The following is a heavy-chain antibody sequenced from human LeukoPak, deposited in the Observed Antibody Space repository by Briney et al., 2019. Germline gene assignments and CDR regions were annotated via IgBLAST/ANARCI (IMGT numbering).Heavy chain of an antibody. D-gene: IGHD2-15*01. J-gene: IGHJ4*02. CDR3: ARRVGYCSGGSCYFDY. V-gene: IGHV4-59*12. Sequence: SETLSLTCTVSGGSISSYSWTWIRQPPGKGLEWIGYIYYSGSTYYNPSLKSRVTISVDTSKNQFSLKLASVTAADTAVYYCARRVGYCSGGSCYFDYWGQGTLVTVSS. CDR2: IYYSGST. CDR1: GGSISSYS.